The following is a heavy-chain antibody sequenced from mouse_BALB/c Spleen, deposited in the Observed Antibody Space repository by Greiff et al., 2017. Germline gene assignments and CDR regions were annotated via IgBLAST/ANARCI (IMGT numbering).Heavy chain of an antibody. J-gene: IGHJ4*01. V-gene: IGHV5-4*02. D-gene: IGHD1-1*01. CDR1: GFTFSDYY. Sequence: EVKLMESGGGLVKPGGSLKLSCAASGFTFSDYYMYWVRQTPEKRLEWVATISDGGSYTYYPDSVKGRFTISRDNAKNNLYLQMSSLKSEDTAMYYCARPYYGIAMDYWGQGTSVTVSS. CDR2: ISDGGSYT. CDR3: ARPYYGIAMDY.